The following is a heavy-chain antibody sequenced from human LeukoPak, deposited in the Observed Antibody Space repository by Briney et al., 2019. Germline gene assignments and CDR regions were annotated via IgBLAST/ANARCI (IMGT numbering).Heavy chain of an antibody. D-gene: IGHD2/OR15-2a*01. V-gene: IGHV3-21*01. Sequence: PGGSLRLSCAASGFTFSSYSMNWVRQAPGKGLEWVSSISDSSRYIFYADLVKGRFTISRDNAKNSLYLQMNSLRAEDTAVYYCAREVYCSHTTCYYFDYWGLGTLVTVSS. CDR2: ISDSSRYI. CDR1: GFTFSSYS. J-gene: IGHJ4*02. CDR3: AREVYCSHTTCYYFDY.